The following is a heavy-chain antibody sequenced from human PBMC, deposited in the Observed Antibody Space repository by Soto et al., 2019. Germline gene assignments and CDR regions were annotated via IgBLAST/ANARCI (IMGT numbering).Heavy chain of an antibody. D-gene: IGHD2-21*01. Sequence: SETLSLTCAVSGGSISSGGYSWSWIRQPPGKRLEWIGFIYYSGRTNYNPSLESRVTISVDTSKSQFSLKLSSVTAADTAVYYCARVPTAYYYYGMDVWGQGTTVTVSS. CDR2: IYYSGRT. V-gene: IGHV4-61*08. CDR1: GGSISSGGYS. J-gene: IGHJ6*02. CDR3: ARVPTAYYYYGMDV.